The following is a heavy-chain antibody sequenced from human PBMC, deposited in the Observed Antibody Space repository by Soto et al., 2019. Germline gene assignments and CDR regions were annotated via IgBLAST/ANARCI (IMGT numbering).Heavy chain of an antibody. D-gene: IGHD2-21*02. J-gene: IGHJ4*02. V-gene: IGHV1-3*05. CDR1: GYTFTSYA. CDR3: ARSIGVVTALDY. CDR2: INAGNGNT. Sequence: QVQLVQSGAEEKKPGASVKVSCKASGYTFTSYAMHWVRQAPGQRLEWMGWINAGNGNTKYSQKFQGRVTITRDPASSTAYLELSRLRSEDTAVYYCARSIGVVTALDYWGQGTLVTVSS.